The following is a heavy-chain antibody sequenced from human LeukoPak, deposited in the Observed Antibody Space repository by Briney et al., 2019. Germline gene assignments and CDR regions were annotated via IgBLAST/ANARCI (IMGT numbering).Heavy chain of an antibody. CDR3: AKGLVAAEGDYYFDY. J-gene: IGHJ4*02. CDR2: IRYDGSNK. V-gene: IGHV3-30*02. CDR1: GFTFSSYG. D-gene: IGHD2-15*01. Sequence: SGGSLRLSCAASGFTFSSYGMHCVLQAPGKGLQWLAFIRYDGSNKYHADSVKGRFTISRDNSKNTLYLQMNSLRAEDTAVYYCAKGLVAAEGDYYFDYWGQGTLVTVSS.